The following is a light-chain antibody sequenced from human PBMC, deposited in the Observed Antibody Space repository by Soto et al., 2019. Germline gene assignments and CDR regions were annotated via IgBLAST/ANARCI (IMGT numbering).Light chain of an antibody. V-gene: IGLV2-14*01. CDR3: ASYTTSNTWV. J-gene: IGLJ3*02. CDR2: EVS. Sequence: QSVLTQPASVSGSPGQSITISCTGTSSDVGGYNYVSWYQQHPGKVSKLMIYEVSNRPSGVSNRFSGSKSGNTASLTISGLQSEDEADYYCASYTTSNTWVFGGGTKLTVL. CDR1: SSDVGGYNY.